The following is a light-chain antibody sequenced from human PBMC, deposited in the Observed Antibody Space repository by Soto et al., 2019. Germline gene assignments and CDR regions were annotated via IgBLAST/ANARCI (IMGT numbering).Light chain of an antibody. CDR2: GAS. CDR1: QSVSSN. Sequence: EIVMTQSPATLSVSPGERATLSCRASQSVSSNLAWYQQKPGQAPRLLIYGASTRATGIPARFSGSGSGTEFTLTISSLQSEDFAVNYCQQYNNSSPLTFGGG. J-gene: IGKJ4*01. CDR3: QQYNNSSPLT. V-gene: IGKV3-15*01.